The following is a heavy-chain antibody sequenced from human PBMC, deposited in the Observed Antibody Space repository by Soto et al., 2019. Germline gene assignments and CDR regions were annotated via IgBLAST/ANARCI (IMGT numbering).Heavy chain of an antibody. Sequence: GGSLRLSCAASGFTFSSYSMNWVRQAPGKGLEWVSSISSSSSYIYYADSVKGRFTISRDNAKNSLYLQMNSLRAEDTAVYYCSRDSSRTTFDPWGQGTLVTVSS. D-gene: IGHD4-4*01. CDR2: ISSSSSYI. J-gene: IGHJ5*02. CDR1: GFTFSSYS. CDR3: SRDSSRTTFDP. V-gene: IGHV3-21*01.